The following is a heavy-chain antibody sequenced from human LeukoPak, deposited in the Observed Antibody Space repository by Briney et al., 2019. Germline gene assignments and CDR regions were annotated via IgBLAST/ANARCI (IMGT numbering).Heavy chain of an antibody. CDR1: GGSISSSSYY. V-gene: IGHV4-39*07. CDR3: ARDNRTFDY. D-gene: IGHD3/OR15-3a*01. J-gene: IGHJ4*02. Sequence: SKTLSLTCTVSGGSISSSSYYWGWIRQPPGKGLEWIGSIYYSGSTYYNPSLKSRVTISVDTSKNQFSLKLSSVTAADTAVYYCARDNRTFDYWGQGTLVTVSS. CDR2: IYYSGST.